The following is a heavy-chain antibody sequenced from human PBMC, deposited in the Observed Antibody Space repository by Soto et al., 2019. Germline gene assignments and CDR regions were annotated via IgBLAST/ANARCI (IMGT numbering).Heavy chain of an antibody. Sequence: GTSVKVSCKASGYTFTSYYMHWVRQAPGQRLEWMGIINAGDGNTRYAQKFQGRVTITRDTSASTAYMELSSLRSEDTAVYYCARDRSIAVASDAFDIWGQGTMVTVS. D-gene: IGHD6-19*01. CDR3: ARDRSIAVASDAFDI. CDR2: INAGDGNT. V-gene: IGHV1-3*01. J-gene: IGHJ3*02. CDR1: GYTFTSYY.